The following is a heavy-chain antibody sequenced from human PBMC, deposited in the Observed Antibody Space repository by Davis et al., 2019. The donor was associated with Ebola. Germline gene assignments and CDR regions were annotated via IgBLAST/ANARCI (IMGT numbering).Heavy chain of an antibody. Sequence: PSETLSLTCSVSGESISSYYWGWFRQPPGKGPEWIGYIHYSDTPESNPSLGTRVSISVDTSRNQFSLNLTSVTAADTAIYYCTLGAGWLTDYWGQGALVTVSS. CDR2: IHYSDTP. CDR1: GESISSYY. D-gene: IGHD6-19*01. J-gene: IGHJ4*02. CDR3: TLGAGWLTDY. V-gene: IGHV4-59*01.